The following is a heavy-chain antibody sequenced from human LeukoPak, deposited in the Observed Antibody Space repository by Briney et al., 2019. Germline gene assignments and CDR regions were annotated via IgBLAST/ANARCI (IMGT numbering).Heavy chain of an antibody. CDR2: IYYSGNT. J-gene: IGHJ4*02. Sequence: SETLSLTCTVSGGSISSYYWSWIRQPPGEGLEWIGYIYYSGNTDYNPSLKSRVTISVDTSKKQFSLKLTSVTAADTAVYYCARVVGITRIDYWGQGTLVTVSS. D-gene: IGHD3-10*01. CDR3: ARVVGITRIDY. CDR1: GGSISSYY. V-gene: IGHV4-59*01.